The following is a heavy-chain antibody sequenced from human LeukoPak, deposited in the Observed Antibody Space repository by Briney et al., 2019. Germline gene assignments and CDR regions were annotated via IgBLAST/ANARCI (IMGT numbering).Heavy chain of an antibody. CDR3: AREVSRVWSGYYSPRDGPDDAFDL. Sequence: GASVKVSCKASGFSFTMYGFSWVRQAPGQRLEWMGWISAYNRKTKFAQIFRDRASLTTDTSAATVYLEVRNLRSDDAAVYYCAREVSRVWSGYYSPRDGPDDAFDLWGQGTMVTVSS. V-gene: IGHV1-18*01. J-gene: IGHJ3*01. CDR2: ISAYNRKT. D-gene: IGHD3-3*01. CDR1: GFSFTMYG.